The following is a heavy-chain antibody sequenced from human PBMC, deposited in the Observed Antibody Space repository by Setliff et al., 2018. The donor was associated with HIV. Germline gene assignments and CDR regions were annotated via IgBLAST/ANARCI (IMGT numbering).Heavy chain of an antibody. CDR3: ARAFSGYKFDSWGFEI. Sequence: GGSLRLSCAASGFTFSDHYMTWIRQAPGKGLEWISFISSGRIYTNYADSVKGRFTISRDDAKNSLYLEMNSLRGDDTAMYYCARAFSGYKFDSWGFEIWGQGTMVT. J-gene: IGHJ3*02. CDR2: ISSGRIYT. V-gene: IGHV3-11*03. CDR1: GFTFSDHY. D-gene: IGHD5-18*01.